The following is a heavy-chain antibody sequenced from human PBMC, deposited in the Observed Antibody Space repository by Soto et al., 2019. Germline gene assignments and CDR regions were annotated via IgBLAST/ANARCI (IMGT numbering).Heavy chain of an antibody. D-gene: IGHD3-3*01. J-gene: IGHJ4*02. CDR2: IDNSGNT. V-gene: IGHV4-4*07. Sequence: SETLSLTCPVSEGSMSTYFCNWIRQPAGKGLEWIGRIDNSGNTNYNPSLKSRVTMSADTSRNQFSLKLNSVTAADTAVYYCARGGQDFWSGPFDYWGQGALVTVSS. CDR3: ARGGQDFWSGPFDY. CDR1: EGSMSTYF.